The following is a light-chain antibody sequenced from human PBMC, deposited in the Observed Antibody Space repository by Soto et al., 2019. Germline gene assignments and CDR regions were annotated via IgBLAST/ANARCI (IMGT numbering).Light chain of an antibody. Sequence: DIQMTQSPSTLSASVGDRVTITCRASQSISSWLAWYQQKPGKAPNLLIYDVSNLESGVPSRFSGSGSWTEFTLTISSLQANDFATYYSQQYNSYSPWTFGQGTKVEIK. CDR2: DVS. J-gene: IGKJ1*01. CDR3: QQYNSYSPWT. CDR1: QSISSW. V-gene: IGKV1-5*01.